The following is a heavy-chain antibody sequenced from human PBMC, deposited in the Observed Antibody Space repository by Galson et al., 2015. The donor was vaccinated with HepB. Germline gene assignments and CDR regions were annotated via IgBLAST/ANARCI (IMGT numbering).Heavy chain of an antibody. Sequence: SLRLSCAASGFTFSNYYMNWVRQAPGKGLEWVSYIAVTITTTYYADSVKGRFTVSRDNAKNSLYLQMNSLRAEDTAVYYCARKVYGDPRAFDIWGPGTMVTVSS. D-gene: IGHD4-17*01. V-gene: IGHV3-48*01. CDR1: GFTFSNYY. CDR3: ARKVYGDPRAFDI. CDR2: IAVTITTT. J-gene: IGHJ3*02.